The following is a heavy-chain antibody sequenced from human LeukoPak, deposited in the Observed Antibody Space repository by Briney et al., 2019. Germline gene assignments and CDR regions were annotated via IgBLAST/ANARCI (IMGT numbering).Heavy chain of an antibody. CDR2: IKSKTDGGTT. V-gene: IGHV3-15*01. CDR3: ARYLYDSSAFDY. D-gene: IGHD3-22*01. J-gene: IGHJ4*02. CDR1: GFTFSNAW. Sequence: GGSLRLSCAASGFTFSNAWMSWVRQAPGKGLEWVGRIKSKTDGGTTDYAAPVKGRFTISRDDSKNTLYLQMNSLKTEDTAVYYCARYLYDSSAFDYWGQGTLVTVSS.